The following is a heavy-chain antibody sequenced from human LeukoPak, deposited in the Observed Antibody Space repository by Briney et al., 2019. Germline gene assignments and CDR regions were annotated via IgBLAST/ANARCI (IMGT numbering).Heavy chain of an antibody. D-gene: IGHD4-17*01. CDR3: ARNVYGDYLGGFDY. CDR2: IRSKANSYAT. J-gene: IGHJ4*02. V-gene: IGHV3-73*01. Sequence: PGGSLRLSCAASGFTFSASAMHWVRQASGKGLEWVGRIRSKANSYATTYAASLKGRFTISRDNSKNTLYLQMNSLRAEDTAVYYCARNVYGDYLGGFDYWGQGTLVTVSS. CDR1: GFTFSASA.